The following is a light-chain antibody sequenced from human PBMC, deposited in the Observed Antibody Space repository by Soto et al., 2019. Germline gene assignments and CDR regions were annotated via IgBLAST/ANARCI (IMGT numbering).Light chain of an antibody. CDR1: QSVSSY. CDR2: DAS. J-gene: IGKJ3*01. CDR3: QQRSNWPPGP. Sequence: EIVLTQSPATLSLSPGERATLSCRASQSVSSYLAWYQQKPGQAPWLLIYDASNRATGIPARFSGSGSGTDFTLTISSLEPEDFAVYYCQQRSNWPPGPFGPGTKVDIK. V-gene: IGKV3-11*01.